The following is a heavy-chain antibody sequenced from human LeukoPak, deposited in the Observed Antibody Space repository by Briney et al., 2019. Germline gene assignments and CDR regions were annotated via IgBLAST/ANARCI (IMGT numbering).Heavy chain of an antibody. J-gene: IGHJ4*02. CDR1: GFTFSRSA. Sequence: PGGSLRLSCEVSGFTFSRSAMSWVRPAPGKGLGWVSGTSISGESTYYADSVQGRFTISRDNSKNTLYLQMYDLRVEDTAVFYCAKEEVPNDYWGQGILVTVSS. CDR3: AKEEVPNDY. V-gene: IGHV3-23*01. CDR2: TSISGEST.